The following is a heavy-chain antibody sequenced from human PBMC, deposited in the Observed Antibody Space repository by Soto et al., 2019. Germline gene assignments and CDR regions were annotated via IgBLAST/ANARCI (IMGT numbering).Heavy chain of an antibody. Sequence: SETLSLTCAVSSGSISSSNWWSWVRQPPGKGLEWIGEIYHSGSTNYNPSLKSRVTISVDKSKNQFSLKLSSVTAADTAVYYCARGLYCSGGCCYRYWFDPWGQGTLVTVSS. J-gene: IGHJ5*02. V-gene: IGHV4-4*02. CDR1: SGSISSSNW. CDR3: ARGLYCSGGCCYRYWFDP. D-gene: IGHD2-15*01. CDR2: IYHSGST.